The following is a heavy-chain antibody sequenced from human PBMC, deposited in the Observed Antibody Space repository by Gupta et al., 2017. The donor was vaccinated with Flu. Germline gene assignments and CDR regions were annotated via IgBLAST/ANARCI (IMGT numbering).Heavy chain of an antibody. D-gene: IGHD3-3*01. J-gene: IGHJ6*02. V-gene: IGHV4-59*11. CDR1: GDSMDSRY. Sequence: QVHLQESGPGVVKPSETLSLTCTVSGDSMDSRYWNWIRQPPGKGLEWLGSIGYGSAYSGITEYNPSLRSRIRISGVTSRNQFSLRLSSVTAADTAVYFCAQSEPPEFWSGYRNDHYDNGMNVWGQGTTVIVSS. CDR3: AQSEPPEFWSGYRNDHYDNGMNV. CDR2: IGYGSAYSGIT.